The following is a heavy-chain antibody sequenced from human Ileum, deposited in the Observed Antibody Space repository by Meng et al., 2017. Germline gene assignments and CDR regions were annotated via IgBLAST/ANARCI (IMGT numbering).Heavy chain of an antibody. J-gene: IGHJ4*02. Sequence: QGQLQQGGAGLFKPSETPSLTCTVYGASFTGYSWTWIRQSPGKGLEWIGEVNHDGGTNYSPSLKSRVIISIDTSKNQFSLKLTAVTATDAAVYYCAREGSWFGADYWGQGTLVTVSS. CDR1: GASFTGYS. D-gene: IGHD3-10*01. CDR3: AREGSWFGADY. V-gene: IGHV4-34*02. CDR2: VNHDGGT.